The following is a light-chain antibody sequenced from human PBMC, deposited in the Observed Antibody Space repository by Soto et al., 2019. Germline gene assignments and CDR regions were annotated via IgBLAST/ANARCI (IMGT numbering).Light chain of an antibody. CDR2: EGH. CDR1: SGYVGTYSL. V-gene: IGLV2-23*01. CDR3: CLYVGATTYV. J-gene: IGLJ1*01. Sequence: QSALAQPASVSGSPGQSITISCTGASGYVGTYSLVSWYQQHPGKAPKVVIYEGHKRPSGVPDRFSGSTSVNTASLTISGLQTDDEADYHCCLYVGATTYVFGTGTKVTVL.